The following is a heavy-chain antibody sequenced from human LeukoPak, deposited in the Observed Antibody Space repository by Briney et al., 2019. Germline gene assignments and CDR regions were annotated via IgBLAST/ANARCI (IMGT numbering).Heavy chain of an antibody. J-gene: IGHJ4*02. D-gene: IGHD6-19*01. Sequence: ASVKVSCKAFGYTFTSNYMHWVRQAPGQGPEWMGVISPSGGSTTYAQKFQGRVTLTRDMSTSTAYMELRSLRSDDTAVYYCARSPSIAVADHFDYWGQGTLVTVSS. CDR1: GYTFTSNY. V-gene: IGHV1-46*01. CDR2: ISPSGGST. CDR3: ARSPSIAVADHFDY.